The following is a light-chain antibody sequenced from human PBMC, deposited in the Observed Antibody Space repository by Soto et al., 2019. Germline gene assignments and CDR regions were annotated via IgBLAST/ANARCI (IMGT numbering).Light chain of an antibody. CDR1: SSDVGAYNY. Sequence: SALTQPPSASGSPGQSVTISCTGTSSDVGAYNYVSWYQQHPGKAPKVMIFEVSKRPSGVPDRFSGSKSGNTASLTVSGLQAEDEADYYCSSFAGSNEVVFGGGTKLTVL. V-gene: IGLV2-8*01. CDR2: EVS. J-gene: IGLJ3*02. CDR3: SSFAGSNEVV.